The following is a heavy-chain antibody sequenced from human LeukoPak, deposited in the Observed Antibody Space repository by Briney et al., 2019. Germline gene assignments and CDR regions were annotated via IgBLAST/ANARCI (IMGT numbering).Heavy chain of an antibody. V-gene: IGHV3-23*01. J-gene: IGHJ2*01. D-gene: IGHD3-22*01. CDR2: ISGSGAGT. CDR3: AKRHYYDSSGYYYLAYFDL. Sequence: TGGSLRLSCAASGFTFSSYAMSWVRQAPGKGLEWVSGISGSGAGTNYADSVKGRVTISRDNSKNTLYLQMNSLRAEDTTIYYCAKRHYYDSSGYYYLAYFDLWGRGTLVTVSS. CDR1: GFTFSSYA.